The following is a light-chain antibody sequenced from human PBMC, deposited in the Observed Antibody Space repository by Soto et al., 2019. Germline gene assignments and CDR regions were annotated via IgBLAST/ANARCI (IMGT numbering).Light chain of an antibody. CDR3: QSADTSGTYRV. V-gene: IGLV3-25*02. Sequence: SYELTQPPSVSVSPGQTARITCSGDALPKQYVYWFQQKPGQAPLLRIKTDTVRPSGIPERFSGSSSGTTVTLTISGVQAEDEADYYCQSADTSGTYRVFGGGTKLTVL. CDR1: ALPKQY. CDR2: TDT. J-gene: IGLJ2*01.